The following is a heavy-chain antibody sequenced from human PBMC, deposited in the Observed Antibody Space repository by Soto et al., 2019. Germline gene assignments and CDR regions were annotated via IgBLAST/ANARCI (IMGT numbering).Heavy chain of an antibody. D-gene: IGHD3-10*01. Sequence: ASVKVSCKGSGYIFIGYGISWVRQAPGQGLEWMGRISTYNGNTNYAQKLQGRVTMTTDTSTNTAYMELRSLRSDDTAVYYCARDLDGSGSYYTDYWGQGTLVTVSS. J-gene: IGHJ4*02. CDR1: GYIFIGYG. CDR2: ISTYNGNT. CDR3: ARDLDGSGSYYTDY. V-gene: IGHV1-18*01.